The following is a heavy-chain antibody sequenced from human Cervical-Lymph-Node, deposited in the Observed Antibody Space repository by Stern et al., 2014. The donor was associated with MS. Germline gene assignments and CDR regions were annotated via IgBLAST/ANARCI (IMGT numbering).Heavy chain of an antibody. J-gene: IGHJ4*02. CDR2: IKSKTDGGTT. CDR3: TLGYCSGGSCYSGLDY. CDR1: GFTFSNAW. D-gene: IGHD2-15*01. Sequence: EVQLVESGGGLVKPGGSLRLSCAASGFTFSNAWMSWVRKAPGKGLEWVGRIKSKTDGGTTDYAAPVKGRFTISRNDSKNTLYLQMNSLKTEDTAVYYCTLGYCSGGSCYSGLDYWGQGTLVTVSS. V-gene: IGHV3-15*01.